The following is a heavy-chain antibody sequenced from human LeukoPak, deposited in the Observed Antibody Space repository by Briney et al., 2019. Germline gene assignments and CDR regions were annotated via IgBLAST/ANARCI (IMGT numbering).Heavy chain of an antibody. CDR3: ARDRRRTGKDAFDI. Sequence: SETLSLTCTVSGGSISSGGYYWSWIRQHPGKGLEWIGYIYYSGSTNYNPSLKSRVTISVDTSKNQFSLKLSSVTAADTAVYYCARDRRRTGKDAFDIWGQGTMVTVSS. V-gene: IGHV4-61*08. CDR2: IYYSGST. CDR1: GGSISSGGYY. J-gene: IGHJ3*02. D-gene: IGHD1-1*01.